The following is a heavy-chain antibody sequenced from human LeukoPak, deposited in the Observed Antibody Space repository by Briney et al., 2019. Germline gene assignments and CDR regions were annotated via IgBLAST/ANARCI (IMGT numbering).Heavy chain of an antibody. CDR3: ARNVGGYCGSSSCYSFDV. J-gene: IGHJ3*01. CDR2: IYHSGST. V-gene: IGHV4-38-2*01. D-gene: IGHD2-2*02. CDR1: GYSISSGYY. Sequence: SETLSLTCAVSGYSISSGYYWGWIRQPPGKGLEWIGSIYHSGSTYYNPSLKSRVTISVDTSKNQFSLKLSPVTAADTAVYYCARNVGGYCGSSSCYSFDVWGQGTMVTVSS.